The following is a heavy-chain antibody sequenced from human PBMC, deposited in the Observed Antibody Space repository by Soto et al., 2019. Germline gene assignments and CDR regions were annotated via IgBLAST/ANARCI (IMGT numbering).Heavy chain of an antibody. CDR3: ARHFGNYGAWAFDF. CDR1: GGSISDSSHY. V-gene: IGHV4-39*01. J-gene: IGHJ4*02. Sequence: QVLLQESGPGLVKPSETLSLTCTVSGGSISDSSHYWAWIRQPPGKGLEWIATINYSGRTYYNPSLRSRVTISVDTSRDQFSLNLNSVTAADTAVYYCARHFGNYGAWAFDFWGQGTLVTVSS. D-gene: IGHD4-17*01. CDR2: INYSGRT.